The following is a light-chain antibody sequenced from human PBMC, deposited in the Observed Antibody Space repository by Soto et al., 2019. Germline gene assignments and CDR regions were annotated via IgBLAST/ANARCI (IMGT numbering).Light chain of an antibody. CDR2: DAS. CDR1: LNVNSY. CDR3: KKRSNWRVT. V-gene: IGKV3-11*01. Sequence: VLTQSPATMSLSPVARATLSCTASLNVNSYLAWYQQKPGQAHRLLIYDASNRAAGIPARFSGSGSGTDFTLTISSLEPEEIAVYYCKKRSNWRVTFGGGTKVDIK. J-gene: IGKJ4*01.